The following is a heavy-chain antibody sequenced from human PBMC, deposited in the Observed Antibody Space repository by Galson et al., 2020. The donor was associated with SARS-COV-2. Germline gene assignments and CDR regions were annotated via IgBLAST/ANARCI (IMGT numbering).Heavy chain of an antibody. CDR3: ARASTYCSSTSCYGSYYYYYYGMDV. V-gene: IGHV3-30-3*01. Sequence: TGGSLRLSCAASGFTFSSYAMHWVRQAPGKGLEWVAVISYAGSNKYYADSVKGRFTISRDNSKNTLYLQMNSLRAEDTAVYYCARASTYCSSTSCYGSYYYYYYGMDVWGQGTTVTVSS. CDR2: ISYAGSNK. CDR1: GFTFSSYA. D-gene: IGHD2-2*01. J-gene: IGHJ6*02.